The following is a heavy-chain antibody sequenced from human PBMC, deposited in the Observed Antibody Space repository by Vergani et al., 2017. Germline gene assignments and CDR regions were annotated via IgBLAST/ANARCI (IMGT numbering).Heavy chain of an antibody. V-gene: IGHV3-23*03. J-gene: IGHJ3*02. CDR3: AREGTDAFDI. CDR2: IYSGGSST. CDR1: GFTFSSYA. Sequence: EVQLLESGGGLVQPGGSLRLSCAASGFTFSSYAMSWVRQAPGKGLEWVSVIYSGGSSTYYADSVKGRFTISRDNSKNTLYLQMNSLRAEDTAVYYCAREGTDAFDIWGQGTMVTVSS. D-gene: IGHD1-1*01.